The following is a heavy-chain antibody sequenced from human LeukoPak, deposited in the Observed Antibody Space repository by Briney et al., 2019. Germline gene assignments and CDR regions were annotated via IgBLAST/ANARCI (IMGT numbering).Heavy chain of an antibody. CDR3: ARGDYYGSGKDY. J-gene: IGHJ4*02. CDR1: GGSFSGYY. D-gene: IGHD3-10*01. Sequence: NPSETLSLTCAVYGGSFSGYYWSWIRQPPGKGLEWIGEINHSGSTNYNPSLKSRVTISVDTSKKQFSLKLSSVTAADTAVYYCARGDYYGSGKDYWGQGTLVTVSS. V-gene: IGHV4-34*01. CDR2: INHSGST.